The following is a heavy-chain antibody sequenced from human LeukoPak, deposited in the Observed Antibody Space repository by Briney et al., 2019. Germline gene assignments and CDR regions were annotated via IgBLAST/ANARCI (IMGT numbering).Heavy chain of an antibody. Sequence: GGSLRLSCAASGFSFDDYAMHWVRQAPGKGLEWVSGISWNSGSIGYADSVKGRFTISRDNAKNSLYLQMNSLRAEDTAVYYCARTPSVAVAADFDYWGQGTLVTVSS. D-gene: IGHD6-19*01. V-gene: IGHV3-9*01. CDR1: GFSFDDYA. CDR3: ARTPSVAVAADFDY. CDR2: ISWNSGSI. J-gene: IGHJ4*02.